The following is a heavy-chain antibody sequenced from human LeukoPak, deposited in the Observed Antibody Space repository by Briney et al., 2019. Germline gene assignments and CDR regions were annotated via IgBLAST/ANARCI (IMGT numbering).Heavy chain of an antibody. V-gene: IGHV3-30*02. D-gene: IGHD2-2*01. Sequence: PGGSLRLSCAASGFTFSSYGMHWVRQAPGKGLEWVAFIRYDGSNKYYADSVKGRFTISKDNSKNTLYLQMNSLRAEDTAVYYCAKLVVVPAANDDYWGQGTLVTVSS. CDR2: IRYDGSNK. J-gene: IGHJ4*02. CDR3: AKLVVVPAANDDY. CDR1: GFTFSSYG.